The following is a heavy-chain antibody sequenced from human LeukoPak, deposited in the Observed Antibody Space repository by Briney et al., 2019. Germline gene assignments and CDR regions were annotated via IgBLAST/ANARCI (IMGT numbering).Heavy chain of an antibody. Sequence: ATVTLSFTSSVYTFTDYYMHWVHQAPGKGREGMGRVDPEDGETIYAEKFQGRVTITADTSTDTAYMELSSLRSEDTAVYYCATGASGYCSSTSCPLFDYWGQGTLVIVSS. V-gene: IGHV1-69-2*01. D-gene: IGHD2-2*01. CDR3: ATGASGYCSSTSCPLFDY. CDR2: VDPEDGET. J-gene: IGHJ4*02. CDR1: VYTFTDYY.